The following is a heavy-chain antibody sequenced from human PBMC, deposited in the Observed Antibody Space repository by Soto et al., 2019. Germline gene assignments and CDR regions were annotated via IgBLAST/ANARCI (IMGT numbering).Heavy chain of an antibody. CDR1: GDTFTIYD. Sequence: GTSVKVSCTASGDTFTIYDINWVRQATGQGLEWMGWMNPNSGNTGYAQKFQGRVTMTRNTSISTAYMELSSLRSEDTAVYYCAREVFMEGGVWGQGTTVTVSS. V-gene: IGHV1-8*01. CDR2: MNPNSGNT. CDR3: AREVFMEGGV. J-gene: IGHJ6*02. D-gene: IGHD3-3*01.